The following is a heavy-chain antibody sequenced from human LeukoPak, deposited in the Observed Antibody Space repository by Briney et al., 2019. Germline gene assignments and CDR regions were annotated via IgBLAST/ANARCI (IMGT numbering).Heavy chain of an antibody. CDR3: ARDRPSFSSGRQTPDAFDI. CDR1: GGTFSSYA. Sequence: GASVKVSCKASGGTFSSYAISWVRQAPGQGLEWMGRIIPILGIANYAQKFQGRVTITADKSTSTAYMELSSLRSEDTAVYYCARDRPSFSSGRQTPDAFDIWGQGTMVTVSS. J-gene: IGHJ3*02. V-gene: IGHV1-69*04. D-gene: IGHD3-22*01. CDR2: IIPILGIA.